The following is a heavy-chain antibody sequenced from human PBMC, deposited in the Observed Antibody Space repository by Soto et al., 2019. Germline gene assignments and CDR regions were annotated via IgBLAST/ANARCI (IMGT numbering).Heavy chain of an antibody. CDR2: IKSKTGGATT. D-gene: IGHD4-17*01. CDR1: GFTFTYAW. CDR3: ATVHTTVTFDS. J-gene: IGHJ4*01. V-gene: IGHV3-15*07. Sequence: EVQLVESGGGLLKPGGSLRLSCAASGFTFTYAWMDWVRQAPGKGLEWVGRIKSKTGGATTDYAAPVKGRFSISRDDSKNTLYLQMNSLKTEDTGVYYCATVHTTVTFDSWGHGTLVTVSS.